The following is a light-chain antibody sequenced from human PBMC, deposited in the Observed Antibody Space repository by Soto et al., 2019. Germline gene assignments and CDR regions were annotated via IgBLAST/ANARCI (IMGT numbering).Light chain of an antibody. V-gene: IGKV1-39*01. J-gene: IGKJ2*01. CDR1: ESMANY. Sequence: DIQMTQSPSSLSASVGDRVTITCRASESMANYLNWYQQKPGKAPNLLIYAASTLQTGVPSRFSGSGSGTDFTLTISSLQTEDFATYFCQQSYISPYTFGQGTKLDI. CDR3: QQSYISPYT. CDR2: AAS.